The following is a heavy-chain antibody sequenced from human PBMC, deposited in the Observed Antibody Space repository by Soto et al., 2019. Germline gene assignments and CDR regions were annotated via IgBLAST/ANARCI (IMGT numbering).Heavy chain of an antibody. D-gene: IGHD1-26*01. CDR3: ARGGFYSVPPDESVRGAFDI. V-gene: IGHV4-39*01. Sequence: PSETLSLTCTVSGGSISSSSYYWGWIRQPPGKGLEWIGSFSYSGSTYYNPSLKSRVTISVDTSRNQFSLKLSSVTAADTAVYYCARGGFYSVPPDESVRGAFDIWGQGTMVPVAS. CDR2: FSYSGST. CDR1: GGSISSSSYY. J-gene: IGHJ3*02.